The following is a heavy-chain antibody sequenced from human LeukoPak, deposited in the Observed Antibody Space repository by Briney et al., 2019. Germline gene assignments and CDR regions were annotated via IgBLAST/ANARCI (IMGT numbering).Heavy chain of an antibody. CDR3: ARDLSGDYLLGYFDY. Sequence: PSETLSLTCTVSGGSISSGSYYWSWIRQPAGKGLEWIGRIYTSGSTNYNPSLKSRVTISVDTSKNQFSLKLSSVTAADTAVYYCARDLSGDYLLGYFDYWGQGTLVTVSS. D-gene: IGHD4-17*01. CDR1: GGSISSGSYY. CDR2: IYTSGST. J-gene: IGHJ4*02. V-gene: IGHV4-61*02.